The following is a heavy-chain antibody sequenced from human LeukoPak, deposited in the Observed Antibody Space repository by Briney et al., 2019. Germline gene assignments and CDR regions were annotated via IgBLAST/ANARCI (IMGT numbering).Heavy chain of an antibody. J-gene: IGHJ4*02. V-gene: IGHV1-18*01. Sequence: GASVKVSCKASDYTFSSYGISWVRQAPGQGLEWMGWISLYNGNTKYAQKLQDRVTMTADTSTTTAYMEVRSLRSDDTAVYYCARVELGSFDYWGQGTLVTVSS. CDR3: ARVELGSFDY. CDR2: ISLYNGNT. CDR1: DYTFSSYG. D-gene: IGHD3-16*01.